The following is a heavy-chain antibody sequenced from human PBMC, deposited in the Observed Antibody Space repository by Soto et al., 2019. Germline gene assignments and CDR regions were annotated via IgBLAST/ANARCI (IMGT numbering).Heavy chain of an antibody. CDR3: ARETLRDAIDI. Sequence: GGSLRLSCVASGFDFRSYEMNLVRQAPGKGLEWVSNIRANDESIYYADSVKGRVSVSRDIAKNSLFLEMKSLRVDDTAVYYCARETLRDAIDIWGEGTTVTVSS. CDR1: GFDFRSYE. CDR2: IRANDESI. J-gene: IGHJ3*02. V-gene: IGHV3-48*03.